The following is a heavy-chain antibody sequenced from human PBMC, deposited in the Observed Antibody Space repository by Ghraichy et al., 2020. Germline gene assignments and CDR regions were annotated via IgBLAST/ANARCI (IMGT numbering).Heavy chain of an antibody. CDR1: GFIFSNYA. CDR3: VRDRFGGNGPTGAFGF. Sequence: GGSLRLSCSVSGFIFSNYALHWVRQAPGKGQEYVSSISVDGGSAYYADFEKGRFAISRDNSKNTLFLQMNSLRPDDTAVYYCVRDRFGGNGPTGAFGFWGQGTSVLVSS. V-gene: IGHV3-64D*08. CDR2: ISVDGGSA. J-gene: IGHJ3*01. D-gene: IGHD4-23*01.